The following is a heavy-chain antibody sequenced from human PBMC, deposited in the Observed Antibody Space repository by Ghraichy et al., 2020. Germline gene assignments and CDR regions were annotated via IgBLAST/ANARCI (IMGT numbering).Heavy chain of an antibody. D-gene: IGHD3-16*02. Sequence: GGSLRLSCAASGFSFSNYGMHWVRQAPGKGLEWVAVVSYDGNNKFYADSVKGRFTVSRDNSRNTLYLQMNSLRAEDTALYYCAKIFYLGELTLEGIYYWGQGTLVTVSS. CDR1: GFSFSNYG. CDR3: AKIFYLGELTLEGIYY. V-gene: IGHV3-30*18. CDR2: VSYDGNNK. J-gene: IGHJ4*02.